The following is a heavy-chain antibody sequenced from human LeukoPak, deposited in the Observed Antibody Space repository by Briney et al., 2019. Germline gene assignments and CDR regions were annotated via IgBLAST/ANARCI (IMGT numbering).Heavy chain of an antibody. D-gene: IGHD4-23*01. CDR2: INHSGST. J-gene: IGHJ3*02. V-gene: IGHV4-34*01. CDR1: GGSFSGYH. CDR3: ARDGNRGGNSVARLDAFDI. Sequence: SETLSLTCAVYGGSFSGYHWSWIRQPPGKGLEWIGEINHSGSTNYNPSLKSRVTISVDTSKNQFSLKLSSVTAADTAVYYCARDGNRGGNSVARLDAFDIWGQGTMVTVSS.